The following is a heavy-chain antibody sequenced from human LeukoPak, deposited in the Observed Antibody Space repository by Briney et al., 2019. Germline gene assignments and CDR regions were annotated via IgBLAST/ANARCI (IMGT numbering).Heavy chain of an antibody. D-gene: IGHD6-19*01. CDR3: ASQAGIAVAGFDY. CDR1: GGSFSGYY. J-gene: IGHJ4*02. CDR2: INHSGST. Sequence: PSETLSLTCAVYGGSFSGYYWSWIRQPPGKGLEWIGEINHSGSTNYNPSLKSRVTISVDTSKNQFSLKLSSVTAADTAVYYCASQAGIAVAGFDYWGQGTLVTVSS. V-gene: IGHV4-34*01.